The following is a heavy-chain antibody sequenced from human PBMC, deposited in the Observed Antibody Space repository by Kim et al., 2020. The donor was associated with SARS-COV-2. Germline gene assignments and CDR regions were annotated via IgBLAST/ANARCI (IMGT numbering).Heavy chain of an antibody. CDR1: GGSISSGSYY. J-gene: IGHJ3*02. D-gene: IGHD3-22*01. Sequence: SETLSLTCTVSGGSISSGSYYWSWIRQPAGKGLEWIGRIYTSGSTNYNPSLKSRVTISVDTSKNQFSLKLSSVTAADTAVYYCARDLGSPHYYDSSGYHAFDIWGQGTMVTVSS. CDR2: IYTSGST. V-gene: IGHV4-61*02. CDR3: ARDLGSPHYYDSSGYHAFDI.